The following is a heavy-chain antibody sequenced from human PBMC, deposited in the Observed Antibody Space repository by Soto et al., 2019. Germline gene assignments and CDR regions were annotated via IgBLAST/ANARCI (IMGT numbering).Heavy chain of an antibody. V-gene: IGHV1-8*01. CDR2: MNPNSGNT. Sequence: ASVKVSCKASGYTFTSHDINWVRQATGQGLEWMGWMNPNSGNTGYAQKFQGRVTMTRNTSISTAYMELSSLRSEDTAVYYCARDRVAAHSPTNSLGFVGGYNWFDPWGQGTLVTVSS. CDR3: ARDRVAAHSPTNSLGFVGGYNWFDP. J-gene: IGHJ5*02. D-gene: IGHD6-25*01. CDR1: GYTFTSHD.